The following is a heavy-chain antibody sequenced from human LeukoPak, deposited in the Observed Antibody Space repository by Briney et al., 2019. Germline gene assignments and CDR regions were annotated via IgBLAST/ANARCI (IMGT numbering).Heavy chain of an antibody. CDR1: GYTFTSYV. CDR3: ARDLGILEWSTAPYNWFGP. V-gene: IGHV1-18*01. Sequence: ASVKVSCKASGYTFTSYVISWVRQAPGQGLEWMGWISAYNGNTNYAQKLQGRVTMTTDTSTSTAYMELRSLRSDDTAVYYCARDLGILEWSTAPYNWFGPWGQGTLVTVSS. D-gene: IGHD3-3*01. J-gene: IGHJ5*02. CDR2: ISAYNGNT.